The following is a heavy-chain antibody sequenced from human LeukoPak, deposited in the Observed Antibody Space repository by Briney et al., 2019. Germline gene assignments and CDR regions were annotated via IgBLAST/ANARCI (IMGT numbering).Heavy chain of an antibody. CDR2: FNPKIADT. CDR1: GYTFNDFY. D-gene: IGHD3-22*01. V-gene: IGHV1-2*02. Sequence: ASVTVSCKASGYTFNDFYVHWVRRASGQGLEWRGWFNPKIADTIYAQSVRGRVTMTRDTSITTAYLELSSLRSDDTAVYYCARSLPYDNRNPHIDHWGQGTLITVSS. J-gene: IGHJ4*02. CDR3: ARSLPYDNRNPHIDH.